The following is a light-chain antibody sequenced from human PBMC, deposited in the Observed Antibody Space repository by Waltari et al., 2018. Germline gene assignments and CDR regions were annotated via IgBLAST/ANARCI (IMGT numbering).Light chain of an antibody. CDR3: CSYAGSSAYVV. V-gene: IGLV2-23*02. CDR2: EVN. CDR1: SIDVGIYNL. Sequence: QSALTQPAAVSGSPGQAITISCTGTSIDVGIYNLVSWYQQQPGKAPKLMLYEVNKRLCGVSTRCSGAKSGNTASLTISGLQAEDEADYYCCSYAGSSAYVVFGGGTKLTVL. J-gene: IGLJ2*01.